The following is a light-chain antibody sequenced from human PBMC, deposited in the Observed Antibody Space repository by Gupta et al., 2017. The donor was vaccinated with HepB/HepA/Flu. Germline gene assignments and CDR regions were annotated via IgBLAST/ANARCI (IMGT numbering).Light chain of an antibody. CDR3: QQYPTAPLT. J-gene: IGKJ4*01. CDR1: QGVNRN. CDR2: GAS. V-gene: IGKV3-15*01. Sequence: EPVLPQSPATLSVSPGERATLSCWASQGVNRNLAWYQQKPGQAPRLLIYGASTRATGIPVRFSGSASATDFTLTISSMKSEDSAMYHCQQYPTAPLTLGGGTKLEIK.